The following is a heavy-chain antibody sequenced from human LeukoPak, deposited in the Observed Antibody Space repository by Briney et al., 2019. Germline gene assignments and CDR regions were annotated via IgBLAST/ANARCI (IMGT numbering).Heavy chain of an antibody. D-gene: IGHD2-2*01. CDR1: GCTFSDYY. J-gene: IGHJ4*02. Sequence: PGGSLRLSCAGSGCTFSDYYMSWIRQAPGKGLEWVSYISSSSSYTNYADSVKGRFTISRDNAKNSLYLQMNSLRAEDTAVYYCAREAGYCSSTSCYEATLDYWGQGTLVTVSS. CDR2: ISSSSSYT. V-gene: IGHV3-11*06. CDR3: AREAGYCSSTSCYEATLDY.